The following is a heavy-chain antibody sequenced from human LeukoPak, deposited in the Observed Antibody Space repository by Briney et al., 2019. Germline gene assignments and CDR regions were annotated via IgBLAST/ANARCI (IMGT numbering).Heavy chain of an antibody. V-gene: IGHV5-51*01. CDR1: EYSFATYW. CDR3: ASEYCSGGICYFDY. Sequence: AESLLISCKGSEYSFATYWIGWVRQMPGQGLEWMGVIFPGDSDTRYSPSFQCQVTISADKSISTAYLQWSSLKASDTAIYYCASEYCSGGICYFDYWGKGT. CDR2: IFPGDSDT. D-gene: IGHD2-15*01. J-gene: IGHJ4*02.